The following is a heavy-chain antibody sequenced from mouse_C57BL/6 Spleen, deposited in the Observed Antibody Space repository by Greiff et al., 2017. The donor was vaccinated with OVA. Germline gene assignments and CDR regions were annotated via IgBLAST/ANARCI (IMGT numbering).Heavy chain of an antibody. J-gene: IGHJ4*01. CDR3: ARRGSYGSRYYYAMDY. CDR1: GYTFTDYY. D-gene: IGHD1-1*01. V-gene: IGHV1-26*01. Sequence: VQLQQSGPELVKPGASVKISCKASGYTFTDYYMNWVKQSHGKSLEWIGDINPNNGGTSYNQKFKGKATLTVDKSSSTAYMELRSLTSEDSAVYYCARRGSYGSRYYYAMDYWGQGTSVTVSS. CDR2: INPNNGGT.